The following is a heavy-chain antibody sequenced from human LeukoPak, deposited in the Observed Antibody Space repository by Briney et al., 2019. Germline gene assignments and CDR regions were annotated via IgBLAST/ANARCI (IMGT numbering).Heavy chain of an antibody. J-gene: IGHJ4*02. D-gene: IGHD6-13*01. V-gene: IGHV3-23*01. CDR3: ARLGSSWGQYFDY. CDR1: GFTFSSYA. Sequence: GGSLRLSCAASGFTFSSYAMSWVRQAPGKGLEWVSGISGSGGSTYYADSVKGRFTISRDNAKNTLYLQMNSLRAEDTAVYYCARLGSSWGQYFDYWGQGTLVTVSS. CDR2: ISGSGGST.